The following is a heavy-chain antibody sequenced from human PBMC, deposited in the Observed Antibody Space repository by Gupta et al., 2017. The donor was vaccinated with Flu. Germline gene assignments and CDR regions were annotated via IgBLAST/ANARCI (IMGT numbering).Heavy chain of an antibody. CDR1: GFTFNTYG. CDR3: ARAWDVTVAGTFDY. CDR2: ISSSSSYI. J-gene: IGHJ4*02. V-gene: IGHV3-21*01. Sequence: EVQLVESGGGLVKPGGSLRLSCAASGFTFNTYGMTWLRQAPGKGLEWVSSISSSSSYIYYADSVKGRFTIARHNAKNSLYLQMNSLRAEDTAVYYCARAWDVTVAGTFDYWGQGTLVTVSS. D-gene: IGHD6-19*01.